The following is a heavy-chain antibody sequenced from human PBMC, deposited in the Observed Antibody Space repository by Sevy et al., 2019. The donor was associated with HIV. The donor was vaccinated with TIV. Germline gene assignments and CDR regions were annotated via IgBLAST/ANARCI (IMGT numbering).Heavy chain of an antibody. CDR1: GFTFSSYG. CDR2: IWYDGSNK. V-gene: IGHV3-33*06. J-gene: IGHJ6*03. CDR3: AKGACSGGSCYWGGDYYYYMDV. D-gene: IGHD2-15*01. Sequence: GGSLRLSCAASGFTFSSYGMHWVRQAPGKGLEWVAVIWYDGSNKYYADSVKGRFTISRDNSKNTLYLQMNSLRAKDTAVYYCAKGACSGGSCYWGGDYYYYMDVWGKGTTVTVSS.